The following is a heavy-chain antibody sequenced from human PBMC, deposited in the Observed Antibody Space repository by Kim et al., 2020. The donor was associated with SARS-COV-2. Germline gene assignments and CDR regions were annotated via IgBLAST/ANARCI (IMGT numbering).Heavy chain of an antibody. V-gene: IGHV3-21*01. J-gene: IGHJ4*02. Sequence: GGSLRLSCAASGFTFSSYSMNWVRQAPGKGLEWVSSISSSSSYIYYADSVKGRFTISRDNAKNSLYLQMNSLRAEDTAVYYCARGSGGFGELYYFDYWGQGTLVTVSP. D-gene: IGHD3-10*01. CDR1: GFTFSSYS. CDR3: ARGSGGFGELYYFDY. CDR2: ISSSSSYI.